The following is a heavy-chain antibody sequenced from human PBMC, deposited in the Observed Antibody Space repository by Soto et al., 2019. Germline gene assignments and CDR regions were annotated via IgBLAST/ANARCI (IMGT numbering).Heavy chain of an antibody. D-gene: IGHD3-22*01. CDR3: TSHCPDDMIRK. V-gene: IGHV3-73*02. CDR2: IRSKANSYAT. J-gene: IGHJ4*02. Sequence: EVQLVESGGGLVQPGGSLKLSCEASGFTFSGSAMHWVRQASGKGLEWVGRIRSKANSYATAYAASVKGRFSIARDESKNTAYLQMNSLKTEDTAVYYCTSHCPDDMIRKWGQGTQVTVSS. CDR1: GFTFSGSA.